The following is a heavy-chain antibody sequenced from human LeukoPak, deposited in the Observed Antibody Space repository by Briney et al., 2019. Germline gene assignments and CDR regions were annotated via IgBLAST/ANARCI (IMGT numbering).Heavy chain of an antibody. V-gene: IGHV4-30-4*08. CDR2: IYYSGST. CDR3: ARGRSLTRVWWFDP. D-gene: IGHD2-15*01. CDR1: GGSISSGSYY. Sequence: SQTLSLTCTVSGGSISSGSYYWSWIRQPPGKGLEWIGYIYYSGSTYYNPSLKSRVTISVDTSKNQFSLKLSSVTAADTAVYYWARGRSLTRVWWFDPWGQGTLVTVSS. J-gene: IGHJ5*02.